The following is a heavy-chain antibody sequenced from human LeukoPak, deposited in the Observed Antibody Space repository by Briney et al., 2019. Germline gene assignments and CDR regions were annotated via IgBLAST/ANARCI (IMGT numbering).Heavy chain of an antibody. CDR3: AGWGYGGLYYFDY. Sequence: PSETLSLTCAVYGGSFSGYYWSWIRQPPGKGLEWIGEINHSGSTNYNPSLKSRVTISVDTSKNQFSLKLSSVTAADTAVYYCAGWGYGGLYYFDYWGQGTLVTVSS. CDR2: INHSGST. D-gene: IGHD4-23*01. J-gene: IGHJ4*02. CDR1: GGSFSGYY. V-gene: IGHV4-34*01.